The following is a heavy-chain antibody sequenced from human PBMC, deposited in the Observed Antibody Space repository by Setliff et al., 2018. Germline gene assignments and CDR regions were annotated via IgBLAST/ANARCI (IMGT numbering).Heavy chain of an antibody. CDR1: GFTFSSYG. D-gene: IGHD6-13*01. CDR2: IRYDGSNK. Sequence: GGSLRLSCVAFGFTFSSYGMHCVRQAPGKGLEWVAFIRYDGSNKYYADSVKGRFTISRDNSKNTLYLRMNSLRAEDTAVYYCAKGDSSTGYFDYWGQGTLVTGSS. V-gene: IGHV3-30*02. CDR3: AKGDSSTGYFDY. J-gene: IGHJ4*02.